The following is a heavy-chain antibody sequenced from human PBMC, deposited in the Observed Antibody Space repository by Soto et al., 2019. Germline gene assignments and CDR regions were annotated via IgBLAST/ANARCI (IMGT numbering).Heavy chain of an antibody. CDR3: ARVYKDYYDTSGYLDY. D-gene: IGHD3-22*01. J-gene: IGHJ4*02. V-gene: IGHV3-21*01. CDR2: LSSGNSFR. CDR1: GFTFSTYS. Sequence: GGSLRLSCAASGFTFSTYSVIWVRQAPGKGLEWVPSLSSGNSFRYYADSVKGRFTISRDDAKSSLFLQMNSLRADDTAVYYCARVYKDYYDTSGYLDYWGQGTLVTVSS.